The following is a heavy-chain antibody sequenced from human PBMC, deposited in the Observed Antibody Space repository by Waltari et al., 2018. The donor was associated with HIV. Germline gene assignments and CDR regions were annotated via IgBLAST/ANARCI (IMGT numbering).Heavy chain of an antibody. J-gene: IGHJ4*02. V-gene: IGHV3-23*04. D-gene: IGHD4-17*01. Sequence: EVQLVESGGGLVQPGGSLRLSCAASGFTFRAYAVTWVRQAAGKGLAWVSSISASGANSEYADSVKGRFTISRDNSKNTLHLHMSSLTVEDTAVYYCARHADYGDVRGYFDHWGLGALVTVSS. CDR3: ARHADYGDVRGYFDH. CDR2: ISASGANS. CDR1: GFTFRAYA.